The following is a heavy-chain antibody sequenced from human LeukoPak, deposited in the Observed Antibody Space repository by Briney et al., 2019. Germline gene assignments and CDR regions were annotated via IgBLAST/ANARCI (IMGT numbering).Heavy chain of an antibody. CDR3: ARGLGYSSSLVAGFDP. V-gene: IGHV4-34*01. Sequence: SETLSLTCAVYGGSFSGYYWSWIRQPPGKGLEWIGEINHSGSTNYNPSLKSRVTISVDTSKNQFSLKLSSVTAADTAVYYCARGLGYSSSLVAGFDPWGQGTLVTVSS. CDR2: INHSGST. D-gene: IGHD6-6*01. J-gene: IGHJ5*02. CDR1: GGSFSGYY.